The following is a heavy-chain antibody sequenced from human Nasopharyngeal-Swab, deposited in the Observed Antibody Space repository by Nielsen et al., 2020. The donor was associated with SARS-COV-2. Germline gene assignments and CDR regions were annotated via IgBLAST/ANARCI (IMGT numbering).Heavy chain of an antibody. Sequence: WIRQPPGQGLEWVAVISYDGSNKYYADSVKGRFTISRDNSKNTLYLQMNSLRAEDTAVYYCAKSIYSYGLVGYFDYWGQGTLVTVSS. J-gene: IGHJ4*02. CDR3: AKSIYSYGLVGYFDY. V-gene: IGHV3-30*18. D-gene: IGHD5-18*01. CDR2: ISYDGSNK.